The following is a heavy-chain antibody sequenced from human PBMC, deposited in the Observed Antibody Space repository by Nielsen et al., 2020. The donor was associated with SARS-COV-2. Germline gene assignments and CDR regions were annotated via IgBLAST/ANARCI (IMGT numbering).Heavy chain of an antibody. CDR2: IYSCGST. D-gene: IGHD5-12*01. Sequence: GESLKISCAASGFTVSSNYMSWVRQAPGKGLEWVSVIYSCGSTYYADSVKGRFTISRDNSKNTLYLQMNSLRAEDTAVYYCARARGYSGYYGMDVWGQGTTVTVSS. CDR1: GFTVSSNY. V-gene: IGHV3-66*03. J-gene: IGHJ6*02. CDR3: ARARGYSGYYGMDV.